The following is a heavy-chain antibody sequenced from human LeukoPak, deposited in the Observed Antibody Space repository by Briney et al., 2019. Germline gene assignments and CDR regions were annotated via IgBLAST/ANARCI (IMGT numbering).Heavy chain of an antibody. V-gene: IGHV4-39*01. CDR1: GGSISRTNYY. Sequence: PSETLSLTCTVSGGSISRTNYYWGWIRQPPGKGLEWIGSLYYGGNTHYHPSLKSRVSISVDTSKNQFSLRLTSVTAADTAMYYCATIQLWFAGTPDWGQGTLVIVSS. J-gene: IGHJ4*02. D-gene: IGHD5-18*01. CDR3: ATIQLWFAGTPD. CDR2: LYYGGNT.